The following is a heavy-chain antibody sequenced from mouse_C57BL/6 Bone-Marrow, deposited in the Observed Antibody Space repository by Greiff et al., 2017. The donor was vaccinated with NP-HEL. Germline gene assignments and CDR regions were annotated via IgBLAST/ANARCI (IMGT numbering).Heavy chain of an antibody. V-gene: IGHV1-59*01. D-gene: IGHD1-1*01. Sequence: VQLQQPGAELVRPGTSVKLSCKASGYTFTSYWMHWVKQRPGQGLEWIGVIDPSDSYTNYNQKFKGKATLTVDTSSSTAYMQLSSLTSEDSAVYYCARPHYGSSSWFAYWGQGTLVTVSA. J-gene: IGHJ3*01. CDR2: IDPSDSYT. CDR3: ARPHYGSSSWFAY. CDR1: GYTFTSYW.